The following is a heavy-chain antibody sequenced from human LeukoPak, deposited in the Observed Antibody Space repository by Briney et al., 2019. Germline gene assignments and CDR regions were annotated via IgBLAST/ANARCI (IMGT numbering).Heavy chain of an antibody. D-gene: IGHD3-22*01. CDR1: GGSISSHY. J-gene: IGHJ4*02. CDR2: INYSGST. CDR3: ARGVRQDYYDSSGSLFDY. V-gene: IGHV4-59*11. Sequence: PSETLSLTCTVSGGSISSHYWSRIRQPPGKGLEWIGYINYSGSTNYNPSLKSRVTMSVDTSKNQFSLKLSSVTAADTAVYYCARGVRQDYYDSSGSLFDYWGQGTLVSVSS.